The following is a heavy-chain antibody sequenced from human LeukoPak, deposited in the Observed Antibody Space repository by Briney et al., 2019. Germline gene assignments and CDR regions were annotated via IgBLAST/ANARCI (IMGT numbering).Heavy chain of an antibody. Sequence: SETLSLTCTVSDYSISSGYGYYWGWIRQPPGKGLEWIGYIYYSGSTNYNPSLKSRVTISVDTSKNQFSLKLSSVTAADTAVYYCARETSQKGAHYMDVWGKGTTVTISS. CDR1: DYSISSGYGYY. D-gene: IGHD3-16*01. V-gene: IGHV4-61*08. J-gene: IGHJ6*03. CDR3: ARETSQKGAHYMDV. CDR2: IYYSGST.